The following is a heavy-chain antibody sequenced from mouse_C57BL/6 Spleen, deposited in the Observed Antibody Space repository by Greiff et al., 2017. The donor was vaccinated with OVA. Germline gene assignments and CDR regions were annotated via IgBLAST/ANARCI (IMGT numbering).Heavy chain of an antibody. D-gene: IGHD4-1*01. CDR2: INPSSGYT. J-gene: IGHJ4*01. CDR3: ARNWEDYAMGY. Sequence: QVQLKESGAELAKPGASVKLSCKASGYTFTSYWMHWVKQRPGQGLEWIGYINPSSGYTKYNQKFKDKATLTADKSSSTAYMPLSSLTYEDAAVYYCARNWEDYAMGYWGQGTSVTVSS. CDR1: GYTFTSYW. V-gene: IGHV1-7*01.